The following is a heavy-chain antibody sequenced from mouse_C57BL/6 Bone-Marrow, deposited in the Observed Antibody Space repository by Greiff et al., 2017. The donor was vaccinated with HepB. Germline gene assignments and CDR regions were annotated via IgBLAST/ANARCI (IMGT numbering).Heavy chain of an antibody. J-gene: IGHJ4*01. CDR2: IYPGDGDT. CDR1: GYAFSSSW. D-gene: IGHD1-1*01. V-gene: IGHV1-82*01. CDR3: ARRPYGDAMDY. Sequence: QVQLQQSGPELVKPGASVKISCKASGYAFSSSWMNWVKQRPGKGLEWIGRIYPGDGDTNYNGKFKGKATLTADKSSSTAYMQLSSLTSEDSAVYFCARRPYGDAMDYWGQGTSVTVSS.